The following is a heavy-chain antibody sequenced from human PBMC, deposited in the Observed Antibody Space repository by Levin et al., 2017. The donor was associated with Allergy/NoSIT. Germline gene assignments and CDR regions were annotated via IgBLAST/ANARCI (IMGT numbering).Heavy chain of an antibody. D-gene: IGHD3-22*01. CDR2: IYYTGTT. Sequence: SQTLSLTCTVSGDSINNKSYYWGWIRQPPGKGLEWIGTIYYTGTTYYNPSLKSRVTISVDTSKNQFSLKLGSVTAADTAVYYCATDRAPNYYDSSGYYRDYWGQGTQVTVSS. V-gene: IGHV4-39*07. CDR1: GDSINNKSYY. J-gene: IGHJ4*02. CDR3: ATDRAPNYYDSSGYYRDY.